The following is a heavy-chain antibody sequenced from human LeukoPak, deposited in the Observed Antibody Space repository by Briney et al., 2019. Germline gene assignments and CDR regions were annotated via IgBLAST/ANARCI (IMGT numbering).Heavy chain of an antibody. CDR3: ARVKDIAAAGILEGFDP. CDR1: GGSISSYY. D-gene: IGHD6-13*01. CDR2: IYTSGST. V-gene: IGHV4-4*07. J-gene: IGHJ5*02. Sequence: PSETLSLTCTVSGGSISSYYWSWIRQPAGKGLEWIGRIYTSGSTNYNPSLKSRVTMSVDTSKNQFSLKLSSVTAADTAVYYCARVKDIAAAGILEGFDPWGQGTLVTVSS.